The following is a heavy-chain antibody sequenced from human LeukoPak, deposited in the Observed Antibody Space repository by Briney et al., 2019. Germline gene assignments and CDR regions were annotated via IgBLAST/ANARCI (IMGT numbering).Heavy chain of an antibody. V-gene: IGHV3-66*01. CDR3: ARDIGGSYRGYFDY. Sequence: GGSLRLSCVASGFTVSSNYMSWVRQAPGKGLEWVSVIYSGGSTYYADSVKGRFTISRDNSKNTLYLQMNGLRAEDTAVYYCARDIGGSYRGYFDYWGQGTLVTVSS. CDR2: IYSGGST. J-gene: IGHJ4*02. CDR1: GFTVSSNY. D-gene: IGHD1-26*01.